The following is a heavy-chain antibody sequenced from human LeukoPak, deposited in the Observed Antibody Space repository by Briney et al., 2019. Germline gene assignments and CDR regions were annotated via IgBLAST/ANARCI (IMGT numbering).Heavy chain of an antibody. V-gene: IGHV3-30*03. Sequence: PGGSLRLSCAASGFTFSSYGMHWVRQAPGKGLEWVAVISYDGSNKYYADSVKGRFTISRDNSKNTLYLQMNSLRAEDTAVYYCAREAGAYTYGSRGMDVWGQGTTVTVSS. D-gene: IGHD5-18*01. CDR2: ISYDGSNK. CDR1: GFTFSSYG. J-gene: IGHJ6*02. CDR3: AREAGAYTYGSRGMDV.